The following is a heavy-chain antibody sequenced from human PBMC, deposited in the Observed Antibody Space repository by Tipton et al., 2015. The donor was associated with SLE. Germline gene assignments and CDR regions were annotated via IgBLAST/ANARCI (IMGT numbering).Heavy chain of an antibody. CDR1: GFTFNIYG. J-gene: IGHJ4*02. Sequence: RSLRLSCAASGFTFNIYGLHWVRLPPGKGLEWVGFVQKDGTGEDYGDSVNGRFTISRDNTRNTLYLQMNRLTREDTATYYCARDSRRGGSPMDEWGQGTMVIVTS. D-gene: IGHD2-2*03. CDR2: VQKDGTGE. CDR3: ARDSRRGGSPMDE. V-gene: IGHV3-30*19.